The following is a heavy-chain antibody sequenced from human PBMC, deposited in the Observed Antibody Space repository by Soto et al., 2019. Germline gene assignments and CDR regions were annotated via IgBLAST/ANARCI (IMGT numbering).Heavy chain of an antibody. V-gene: IGHV1-46*01. CDR1: GYTFTSYY. D-gene: IGHD3-9*01. CDR2: INPSGSST. Sequence: QVQLVQSGAEVKKPGASVKVSCKASGYTFTSYYMHWMRQAPGQGLEWMGIINPSGSSTSYAQKFQGRVPMTRETSTHTVYLELSSQRSEDTAVYYCVRARDILTGWSGRMDVWGQGTTVTVSS. CDR3: VRARDILTGWSGRMDV. J-gene: IGHJ6*02.